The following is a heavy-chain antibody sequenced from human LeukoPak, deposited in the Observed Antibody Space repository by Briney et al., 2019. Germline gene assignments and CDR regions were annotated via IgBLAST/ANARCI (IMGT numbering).Heavy chain of an antibody. CDR2: INKDGSST. V-gene: IGHV3-74*01. J-gene: IGHJ1*01. CDR3: ARPLYGDFAKYFQR. CDR1: GFTFRSYW. Sequence: GGSLRLSCAASGFTFRSYWMHWVRQAPGKGLVWVSHINKDGSSTSYADSVKGRFTISRDNAKNTLYLQMSSLRAEDTALYYCARPLYGDFAKYFQRWGQGTLVTVSS. D-gene: IGHD4-17*01.